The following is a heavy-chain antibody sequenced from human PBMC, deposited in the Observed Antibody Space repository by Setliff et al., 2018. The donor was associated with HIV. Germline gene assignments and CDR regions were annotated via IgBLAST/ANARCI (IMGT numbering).Heavy chain of an antibody. J-gene: IGHJ5*02. D-gene: IGHD3-10*01. V-gene: IGHV4-4*07. CDR2: IDSSGTT. CDR1: GGSFGVYR. CDR3: ARDRHSSGLGSYGP. Sequence: ASETLSLTCTISGGSFGVYRWSWIRQSAGRGLEWIGRIDSSGTTDYKPSLKGRVAISVDTPRNQFSLRVTSVTAADTAVYFCARDRHSSGLGSYGPWGPGSLVTVSS.